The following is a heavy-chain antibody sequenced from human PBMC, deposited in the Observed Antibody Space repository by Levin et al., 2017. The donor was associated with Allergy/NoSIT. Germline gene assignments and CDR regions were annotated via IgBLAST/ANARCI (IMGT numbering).Heavy chain of an antibody. CDR2: IYWDDHK. J-gene: IGHJ4*02. D-gene: IGHD4-17*01. CDR1: GFSLSTTGVG. V-gene: IGHV2-5*02. CDR3: ARTTTRSFDS. Sequence: SGPTLVKPTQTLTLTCTFSGFSLSTTGVGVGWIRQPPGKAPEFLALIYWDDHKRYSPSLTSRLTLTTDTSNNQLVRTMTNLDPVDTATYDCARTTTRSFDSWGQGALVTVSS.